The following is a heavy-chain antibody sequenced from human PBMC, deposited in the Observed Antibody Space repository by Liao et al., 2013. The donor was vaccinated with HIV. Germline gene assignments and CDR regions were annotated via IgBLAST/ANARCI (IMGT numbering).Heavy chain of an antibody. Sequence: QVQLQQWGAGLLKPSETLSLTCTVSGGSISSYYWSWIRQPAGKGLEWIGRIYTSGSTNYNPSLKSRVTISVDTSKNLFSLKLSSVTAADTAVYYCARGSPYYDFWSGYYTRLDAFDIWGQGTMVTVSS. CDR1: GGSISSYY. CDR2: IYTSGST. D-gene: IGHD3-3*01. CDR3: ARGSPYYDFWSGYYTRLDAFDI. V-gene: IGHV4-59*10. J-gene: IGHJ3*02.